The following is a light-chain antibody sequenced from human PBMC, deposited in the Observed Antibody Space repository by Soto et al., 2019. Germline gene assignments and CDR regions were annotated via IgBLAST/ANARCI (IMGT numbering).Light chain of an antibody. CDR1: QSVSSY. CDR2: DAS. J-gene: IGKJ4*01. V-gene: IGKV3-11*01. Sequence: EIVLTQSPATLSLSPGERATLSCRASQSVSSYLACYQQKPGQAPRLLIYDASNSSTGIPDRYSGSASGSDFYLSISSLEPEDCEVYYCQQRRTWLLTFGGGTKVEIK. CDR3: QQRRTWLLT.